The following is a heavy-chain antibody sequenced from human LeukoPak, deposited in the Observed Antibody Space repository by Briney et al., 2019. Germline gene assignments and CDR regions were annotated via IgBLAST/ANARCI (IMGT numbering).Heavy chain of an antibody. Sequence: SGTLPLTCTVSGASISSSYWSWVRQPPGKRLEWIGFIYYNGNTNSNPSLKSRVTISADTSKNQFSLKLTSVTAADTAVYYCVRGNYDNRGYSNAFDIWGQGAMVTDSS. CDR1: GASISSSY. V-gene: IGHV4-59*01. CDR2: IYYNGNT. J-gene: IGHJ3*02. D-gene: IGHD3-22*01. CDR3: VRGNYDNRGYSNAFDI.